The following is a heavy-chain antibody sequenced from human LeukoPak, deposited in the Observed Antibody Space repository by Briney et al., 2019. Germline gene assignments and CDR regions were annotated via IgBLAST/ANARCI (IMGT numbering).Heavy chain of an antibody. D-gene: IGHD3-3*01. CDR2: IYPGDSDT. CDR3: ARGNYDFWSAFAH. CDR1: GYSFTSYW. J-gene: IGHJ4*02. Sequence: GESLKISCKGSGYSFTSYWIGWVRQTPGKGLECMGIIYPGDSDTRYSPSFQGQVTISADKSISTAYLQWSSLKASATAMYYCARGNYDFWSAFAHWGQGTLVTVSS. V-gene: IGHV5-51*01.